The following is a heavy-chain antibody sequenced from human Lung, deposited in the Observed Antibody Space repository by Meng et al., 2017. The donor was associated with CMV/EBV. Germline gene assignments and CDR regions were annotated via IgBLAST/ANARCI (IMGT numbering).Heavy chain of an antibody. CDR1: GFTFSSYS. Sequence: GESXKISCAASGFTFSSYSMNWVRQAPGKGLEWVSSISSSSSYIYYADSVKGRFTISRDNAKNSLYLQMNSLRAEDTAVYYCARQDYDFWCVMDVWGQGTTVTVSS. D-gene: IGHD3-3*01. V-gene: IGHV3-21*01. J-gene: IGHJ6*02. CDR3: ARQDYDFWCVMDV. CDR2: ISSSSSYI.